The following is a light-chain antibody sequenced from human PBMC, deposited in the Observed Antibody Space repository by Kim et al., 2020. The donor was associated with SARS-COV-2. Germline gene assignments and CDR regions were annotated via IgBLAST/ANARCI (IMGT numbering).Light chain of an antibody. CDR3: QQYGNSPLT. CDR1: QYVTSNY. CDR2: AAS. V-gene: IGKV3-20*01. J-gene: IGKJ4*01. Sequence: ETVLTQSPGTLSLSPGERATFSCRASQYVTSNYLAWYQHTPGQAPRLVIYAASSRATDIPDRFSGSGSGTDFALTISRLEPEDFAVYYCQQYGNSPLTFGGGTKVDIK.